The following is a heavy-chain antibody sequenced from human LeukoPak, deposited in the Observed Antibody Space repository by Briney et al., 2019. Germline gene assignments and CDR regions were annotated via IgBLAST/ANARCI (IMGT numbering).Heavy chain of an antibody. CDR1: GFTFSSYG. D-gene: IGHD7-27*01. CDR3: ARERRNWGSWDAFDI. CDR2: IWYDGSNK. V-gene: IGHV3-33*01. Sequence: SGGSPRLSCAASGFTFSSYGMHWVRQAPGKGLEWVAVIWYDGSNKYYADSVKGRFTISRDNSKNTLYLQMNSLRAEDTAVYYCARERRNWGSWDAFDIWGQGTMVTVSS. J-gene: IGHJ3*02.